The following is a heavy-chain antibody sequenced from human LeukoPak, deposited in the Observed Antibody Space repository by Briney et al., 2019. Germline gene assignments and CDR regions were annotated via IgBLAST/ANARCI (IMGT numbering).Heavy chain of an antibody. D-gene: IGHD5-18*01. J-gene: IGHJ4*02. V-gene: IGHV1-18*01. CDR3: ASGVQLWSNFDY. Sequence: SVKVSCKASGYTFVSYGITWVRQAPGQGLEWMGWISAYDGNTKYAQKFQGRVTLTTDTSTSTASMELRSLRSDDTAVYYCASGVQLWSNFDYWGQGTLVTVSS. CDR2: ISAYDGNT. CDR1: GYTFVSYG.